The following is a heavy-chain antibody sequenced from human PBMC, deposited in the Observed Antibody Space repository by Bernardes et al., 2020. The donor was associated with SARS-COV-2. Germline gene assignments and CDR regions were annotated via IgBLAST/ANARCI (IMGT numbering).Heavy chain of an antibody. V-gene: IGHV3-33*01. Sequence: GGSLSLSCAASGFTFSRHGFHWVRQAPGRGLEWVAAISDTGIPKHYGDFVKGRFTVSSDNSKLYLQMSTLRVDDTAVYYCARWDGSGTKYLGYWGQGTLVTVSS. CDR2: ISDTGIPK. CDR3: ARWDGSGTKYLGY. J-gene: IGHJ4*02. CDR1: GFTFSRHG. D-gene: IGHD3-10*01.